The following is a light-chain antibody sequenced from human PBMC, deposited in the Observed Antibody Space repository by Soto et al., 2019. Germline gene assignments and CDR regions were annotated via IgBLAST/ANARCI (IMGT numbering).Light chain of an antibody. V-gene: IGKV3-11*01. Sequence: EVVLPLSPVTLSLSPGEGATLSFRASQSFRGLLAWYQQKPGQAPRLLIYDAYNRATGIPPRFSGSGSGTDFTLTISRLEPEDSAVYYCQQRHRWPITFGQGTRLEIK. J-gene: IGKJ5*01. CDR1: QSFRGL. CDR3: QQRHRWPIT. CDR2: DAY.